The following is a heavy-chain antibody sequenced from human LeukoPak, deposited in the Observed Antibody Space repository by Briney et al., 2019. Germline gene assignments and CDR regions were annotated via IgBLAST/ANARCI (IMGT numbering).Heavy chain of an antibody. J-gene: IGHJ4*02. CDR3: AKSGGYGLIDY. CDR1: GASISGSGYY. V-gene: IGHV4-39*01. Sequence: SETLSLTCTVSGASISGSGYYRGWIRQPPGKGLEWIGSIYSSGSTYYNASLQSRVTISIETSKNQISLRLNSVTAADTAMYYCAKSGGYGLIDYWGQGTLVTVSS. D-gene: IGHD1-26*01. CDR2: IYSSGST.